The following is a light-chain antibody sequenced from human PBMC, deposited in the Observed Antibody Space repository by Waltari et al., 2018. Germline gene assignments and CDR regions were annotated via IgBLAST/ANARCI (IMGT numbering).Light chain of an antibody. CDR1: SLPQQH. Sequence: SYELTQPPSVSVSPGQTSKIPCSGDSLPQQHTSWYQQKPGQAPLLVIYKDTERPSGIPERFSGSSSGTTVTLTISGVQAEDEADYYCLSAYSGGSQGVFGGGTKLTVL. J-gene: IGLJ2*01. V-gene: IGLV3-25*03. CDR2: KDT. CDR3: LSAYSGGSQGV.